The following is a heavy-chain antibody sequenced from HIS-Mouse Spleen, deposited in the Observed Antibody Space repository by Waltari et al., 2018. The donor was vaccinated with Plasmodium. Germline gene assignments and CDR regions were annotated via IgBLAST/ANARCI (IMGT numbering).Heavy chain of an antibody. Sequence: QLQLQESGPGLVKPSEPLSLTGNVPGGSSSVSSYYWGWIRQPPGKGLEWIGGIYYSGSTYYNPSLKSRVTISVDTSKNQFSLKLSSVTAADTAVYYCARRGGSYYYFDYWGQGTLVTVSS. J-gene: IGHJ4*02. CDR2: IYYSGST. CDR1: GGSSSVSSYY. V-gene: IGHV4-39*01. D-gene: IGHD1-26*01. CDR3: ARRGGSYYYFDY.